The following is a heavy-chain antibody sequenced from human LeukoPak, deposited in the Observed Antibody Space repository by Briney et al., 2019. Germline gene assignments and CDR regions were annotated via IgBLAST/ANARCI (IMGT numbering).Heavy chain of an antibody. CDR3: ARGDYDILTAYPGWFDP. CDR1: GGSISSSSYY. J-gene: IGHJ5*02. Sequence: SETLSLTCTVAGGSISSSSYYCGWIRQPPGKGLEWIGSIAYSGSTYYNPTLKGPVTISLDPSRNPFSLTLSSVTAADTAVYYCARGDYDILTAYPGWFDPWGQGTLVTVSS. D-gene: IGHD3-9*01. CDR2: IAYSGST. V-gene: IGHV4-39*07.